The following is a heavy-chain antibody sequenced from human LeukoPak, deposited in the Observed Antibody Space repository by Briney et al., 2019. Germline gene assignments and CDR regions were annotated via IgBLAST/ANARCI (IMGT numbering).Heavy chain of an antibody. D-gene: IGHD3-10*01. V-gene: IGHV4-34*01. Sequence: SETLSLTCAVYGGSFSGYYWGWIRQPPGKGLEWIGSIYHSGSTYYNPSLKSRVTISVDTSKNQFSLKLSSVTAADTAVYYCARRPITMVRGVIRVRWFDPWGQGTLVTVSS. CDR2: IYHSGST. CDR3: ARRPITMVRGVIRVRWFDP. J-gene: IGHJ5*02. CDR1: GGSFSGYY.